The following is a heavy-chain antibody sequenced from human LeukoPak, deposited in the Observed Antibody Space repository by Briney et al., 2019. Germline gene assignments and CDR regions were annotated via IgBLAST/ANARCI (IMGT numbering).Heavy chain of an antibody. CDR3: ARWPGPRWFGDYYFDY. CDR2: IDAHNGNT. V-gene: IGHV1-18*01. CDR1: GYTFTIYG. D-gene: IGHD3-10*01. Sequence: ASVNVSCKASGYTFTIYGISWVRQAPGQGLEWMGWIDAHNGNTNYAQKLQGRVTITTDTSTSTAYMELRSLRSDDTAVYYCARWPGPRWFGDYYFDYWGQGTLVTVSS. J-gene: IGHJ4*02.